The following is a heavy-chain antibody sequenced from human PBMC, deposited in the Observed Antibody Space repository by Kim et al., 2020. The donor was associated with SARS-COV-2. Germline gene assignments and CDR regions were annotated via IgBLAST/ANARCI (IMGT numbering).Heavy chain of an antibody. CDR1: GFTFSSYG. CDR2: VWYDGTNK. CDR3: ARGLPGRAMVRGAKFDY. Sequence: LSLSCAASGFTFSSYGMHWVRQAPGKGLEWVAFVWYDGTNKYYADSVKGRFTVSRNTSNLFLQMNSLRVEDTAMYYCARGLPGRAMVRGAKFDYWGQGTLVTVSS. V-gene: IGHV3-33*01. J-gene: IGHJ4*02. D-gene: IGHD3-10*01.